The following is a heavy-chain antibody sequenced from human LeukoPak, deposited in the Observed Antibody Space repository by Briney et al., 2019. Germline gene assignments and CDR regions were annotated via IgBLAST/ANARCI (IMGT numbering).Heavy chain of an antibody. Sequence: ASVKVSCKASGYTFTSYDINWVRQATGQGLEWMGWMNPNSGNTGYAQKFQGRVTMTRNTSISTAYMELSSLRSEDTAVYYCARVGLRYCSSTSCQDFDYWGQGTLVTVSS. CDR2: MNPNSGNT. D-gene: IGHD2-2*01. CDR3: ARVGLRYCSSTSCQDFDY. J-gene: IGHJ4*02. V-gene: IGHV1-8*01. CDR1: GYTFTSYD.